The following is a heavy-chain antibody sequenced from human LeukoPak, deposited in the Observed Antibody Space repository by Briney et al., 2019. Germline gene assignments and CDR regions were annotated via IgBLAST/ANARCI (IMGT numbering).Heavy chain of an antibody. Sequence: ASVKVSCKASGGTFSSYAISWVRQAPGQGLEWMGGIIPIFGTANYAQKFQGRVTITADESTSTAYMELSSLRSEDTAVYYCARDLANYYDSSGYYEHYFDYWGQGTLVTVSS. CDR3: ARDLANYYDSSGYYEHYFDY. V-gene: IGHV1-69*13. J-gene: IGHJ4*02. D-gene: IGHD3-22*01. CDR2: IIPIFGTA. CDR1: GGTFSSYA.